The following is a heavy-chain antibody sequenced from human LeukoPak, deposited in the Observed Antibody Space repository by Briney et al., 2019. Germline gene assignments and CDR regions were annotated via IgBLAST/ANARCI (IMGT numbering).Heavy chain of an antibody. J-gene: IGHJ4*02. D-gene: IGHD6-13*01. CDR1: GGSFSGYY. CDR2: INHSGST. CDR3: ARGEDSSSWYGAFDY. V-gene: IGHV4-34*01. Sequence: SETLSLTCAVYGGSFSGYYWSWIRQPPGKGLEWIGEINHSGSTNYNPSLKSRVTISVDTSKNQFSLKLSSVTAADTAVYYCARGEDSSSWYGAFDYWGQGTLVTVSS.